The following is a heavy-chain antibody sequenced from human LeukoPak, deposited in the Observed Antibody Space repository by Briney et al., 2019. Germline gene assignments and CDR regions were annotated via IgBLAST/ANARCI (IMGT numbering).Heavy chain of an antibody. CDR3: AKARRDGYNSWGIFDY. V-gene: IGHV3-9*03. Sequence: GGSLRLSCAASGFTFDDYGMSWVRQAPGKGLEWVSCISWKGGSIGYADSVKGRFTISRDNAKNSLYLQMNSLRAEDMALYYCAKARRDGYNSWGIFDYWGQGTLVTVSS. D-gene: IGHD5-24*01. J-gene: IGHJ4*02. CDR1: GFTFDDYG. CDR2: ISWKGGSI.